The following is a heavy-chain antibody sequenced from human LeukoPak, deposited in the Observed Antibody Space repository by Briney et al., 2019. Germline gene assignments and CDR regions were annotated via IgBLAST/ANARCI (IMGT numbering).Heavy chain of an antibody. CDR3: ARGSGDDYGDFRPPDAFDI. V-gene: IGHV1-2*04. D-gene: IGHD4-17*01. Sequence: ASVKVSCKASGYTFTGYYMHWVRQAPGQGLEWMGWINPNSGGTNYAQKFQGWVTMTRDTSISTAYMELSRLRSDDTAVYYCARGSGDDYGDFRPPDAFDIWGQGTMVTVSS. CDR1: GYTFTGYY. CDR2: INPNSGGT. J-gene: IGHJ3*02.